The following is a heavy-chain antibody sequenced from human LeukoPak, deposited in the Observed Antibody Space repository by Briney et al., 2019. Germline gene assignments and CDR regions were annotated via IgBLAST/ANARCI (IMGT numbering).Heavy chain of an antibody. V-gene: IGHV4-4*07. CDR3: ARGKVVAGTPGQNSWDY. D-gene: IGHD6-19*01. Sequence: SETLSLTCTVSGGSISNYYWNWIRQPAGKGLEWIGRIYTSGTTNYNPSLKSRVSMSVDTSKNQFSLKLSSVTAADTAVYYCARGKVVAGTPGQNSWDYWGQGTLVTVSS. CDR1: GGSISNYY. J-gene: IGHJ4*02. CDR2: IYTSGTT.